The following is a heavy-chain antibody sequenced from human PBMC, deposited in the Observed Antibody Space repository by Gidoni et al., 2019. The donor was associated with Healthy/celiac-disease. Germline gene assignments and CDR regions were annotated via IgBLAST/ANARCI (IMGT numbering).Heavy chain of an antibody. J-gene: IGHJ6*03. CDR1: GGTFSRYG. CDR2: IIPIVGTT. D-gene: IGHD2-15*01. CDR3: ARPRGGSGGYGYYYYFMDV. V-gene: IGHV1-69*01. Sequence: QVQLVQSGAEVKKPGSSVKVSCKASGGTFSRYGISWVRQAPGQGLEWMGGIIPIVGTTDYAQKFQGRVTITADESTSTAYMELSSLRSDDTAVYYCARPRGGSGGYGYYYYFMDVWGKGTTVTISS.